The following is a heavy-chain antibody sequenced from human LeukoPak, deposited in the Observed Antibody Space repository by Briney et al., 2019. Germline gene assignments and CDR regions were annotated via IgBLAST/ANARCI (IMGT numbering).Heavy chain of an antibody. D-gene: IGHD3-22*01. CDR3: ARAPYYYDSSGYGPTNFDY. V-gene: IGHV4-31*03. J-gene: IGHJ4*02. Sequence: TSETLSLTCTVSGGSISSGGYYWSWIRQHPGKGLEWIGYIYYSGSTYYNPSLKSRVTISVDTSKNQFSLKLSSVTAADTAVYYCARAPYYYDSSGYGPTNFDYWGQGTLVTVSS. CDR2: IYYSGST. CDR1: GGSISSGGYY.